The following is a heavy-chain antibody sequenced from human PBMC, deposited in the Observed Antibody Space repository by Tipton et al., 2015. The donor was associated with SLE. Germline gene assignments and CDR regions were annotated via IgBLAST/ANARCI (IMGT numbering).Heavy chain of an antibody. Sequence: LRLSCSVSGASVTRTSHYWGWIRQSPGKGLEWIATVSYSGSTFSNPSLRGRVATSSDTSGNQFSLTLRSVTAADTAVYYCAVLRKGISFLLWGRGSLVTVSS. CDR1: GASVTRTSHY. CDR2: VSYSGST. V-gene: IGHV4-39*07. CDR3: AVLRKGISFLL. J-gene: IGHJ4*02.